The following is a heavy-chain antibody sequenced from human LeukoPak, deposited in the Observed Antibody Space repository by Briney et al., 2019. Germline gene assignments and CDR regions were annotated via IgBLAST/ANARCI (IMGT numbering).Heavy chain of an antibody. J-gene: IGHJ4*02. Sequence: ASVKVSCKASGYTFTGYYMHWVRQAPGRGLERMGWINPNSGGTNYAQKFQGRVTMTRDTSISTAYMELSRLRSDDTAVYYCARGSYDILTGFLTEFRGPLDYWGQGTLVTVSS. CDR1: GYTFTGYY. CDR2: INPNSGGT. D-gene: IGHD3-9*01. CDR3: ARGSYDILTGFLTEFRGPLDY. V-gene: IGHV1-2*02.